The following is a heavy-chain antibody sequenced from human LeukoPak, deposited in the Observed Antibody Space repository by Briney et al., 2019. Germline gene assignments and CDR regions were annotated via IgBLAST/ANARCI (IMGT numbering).Heavy chain of an antibody. CDR2: IISSSSYI. V-gene: IGHV3-21*01. J-gene: IGHJ2*01. CDR3: ARDPYCGGDCYSYWYFDL. CDR1: GFTFSSYS. Sequence: GGSLRLSCAASGFTFSSYSMNWVRQAPGKGLEWVSSIISSSSYIYYADSVKGRFTISRDNAKNSLYLQMNSLRAEDTAVYYCARDPYCGGDCYSYWYFDLWGRGTLVTVSS. D-gene: IGHD2-21*02.